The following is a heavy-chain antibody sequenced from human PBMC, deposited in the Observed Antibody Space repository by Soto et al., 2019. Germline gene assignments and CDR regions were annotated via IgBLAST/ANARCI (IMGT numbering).Heavy chain of an antibody. CDR2: IDPRDSQS. J-gene: IGHJ5*02. V-gene: IGHV5-10-1*01. D-gene: IGHD3-10*01. Sequence: GESLKISCKASGYSFTDYWITWVRQMPGKGLEWMGRIDPRDSQSNYSPSCRGHVTISAERSSSTAYLQWKSLKASDTAMYYCARTGYGNWLDPWGQGTLVTVS. CDR1: GYSFTDYW. CDR3: ARTGYGNWLDP.